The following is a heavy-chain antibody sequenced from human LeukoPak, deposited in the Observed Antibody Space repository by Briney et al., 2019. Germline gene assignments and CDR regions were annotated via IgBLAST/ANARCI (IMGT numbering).Heavy chain of an antibody. J-gene: IGHJ5*02. Sequence: ESGPTLVKPTQTLTLTCTFSGFSLSTTGVGVGWFRQPPGKALEWLALVYWNDNKHYSPSLKNRLTITKDTSENQVVLTMTNMDPVDTATYYCAHRRPPLPTAEDWSVPWGQGILVSVSS. D-gene: IGHD2-2*01. V-gene: IGHV2-5*01. CDR2: VYWNDNK. CDR1: GFSLSTTGVG. CDR3: AHRRPPLPTAEDWSVP.